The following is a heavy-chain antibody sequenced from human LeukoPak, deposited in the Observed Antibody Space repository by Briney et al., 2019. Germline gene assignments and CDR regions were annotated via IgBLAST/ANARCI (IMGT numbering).Heavy chain of an antibody. CDR1: GYTLTELS. J-gene: IGHJ4*02. V-gene: IGHV1-24*01. CDR2: FDPEDGET. CDR3: ARGGCSSTSCYTLATDY. Sequence: GPSVTVSCKVSGYTLTELSMHWVRQAPGKGLEWMGGFDPEDGETIYAQKFQGRVTMTEDTSTDTAYMELSSLRSEDTAVYYCARGGCSSTSCYTLATDYWGQGTLVTVCS. D-gene: IGHD2-2*02.